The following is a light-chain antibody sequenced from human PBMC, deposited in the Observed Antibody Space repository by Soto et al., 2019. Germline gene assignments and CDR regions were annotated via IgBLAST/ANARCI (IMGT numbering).Light chain of an antibody. Sequence: QSVLTQPASVSGSPGQSITISCTGTSSDVGGYNYVSWYQQHPGKAPQFMIYDVSNRPSGVSNRFSGSKSGNTASLTLSGAQAEDEADYYCSSYTSSSTLVFGGGTKLTVL. V-gene: IGLV2-14*01. CDR2: DVS. CDR1: SSDVGGYNY. J-gene: IGLJ2*01. CDR3: SSYTSSSTLV.